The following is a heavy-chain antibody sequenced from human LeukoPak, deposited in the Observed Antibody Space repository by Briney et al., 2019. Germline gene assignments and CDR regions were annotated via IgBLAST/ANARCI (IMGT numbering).Heavy chain of an antibody. CDR2: IYHSGST. Sequence: PSETLSLTCTVSGGSISSSSYYWGWIRQPPGKGLEWIGSIYHSGSTYYNPSLKSRVTISVDTSKNQFSLKLSSVTAADTAVYYCARALITMGFLVGYWYFDLWGRGTLVTVSS. V-gene: IGHV4-39*07. J-gene: IGHJ2*01. D-gene: IGHD3-10*01. CDR1: GGSISSSSYY. CDR3: ARALITMGFLVGYWYFDL.